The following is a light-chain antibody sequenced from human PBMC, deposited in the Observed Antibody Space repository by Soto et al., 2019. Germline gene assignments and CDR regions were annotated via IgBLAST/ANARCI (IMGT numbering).Light chain of an antibody. CDR3: QQYDNIPLT. CDR2: DAS. J-gene: IGKJ4*01. CDR1: QDISKY. Sequence: DIQMTQSPSSLSASVGDRVTITCQASQDISKYLNRYQQKPGKAPKLLIYDASNLETGVPSRCSGSVSGTDFSFTISSLQPEDIATYYCQQYDNIPLTFGGGTKVDIK. V-gene: IGKV1-33*01.